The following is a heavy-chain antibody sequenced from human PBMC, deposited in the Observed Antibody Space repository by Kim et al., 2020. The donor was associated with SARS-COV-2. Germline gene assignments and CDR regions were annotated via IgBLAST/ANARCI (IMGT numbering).Heavy chain of an antibody. V-gene: IGHV1-46*01. Sequence: ASVKVSCKASGYTFTSYYMHWVRQAPGQGLEWMGIINPSGGSTSYAQKFQGRVTMTRDTSTSTVYMELSSLRSEDTAVYYCAREQRSIAPRQDLSPAHHRYYYYYYCMDVWGQATTVTVSS. J-gene: IGHJ6*02. CDR2: INPSGGST. CDR3: AREQRSIAPRQDLSPAHHRYYYYYYCMDV. D-gene: IGHD6-6*01. CDR1: GYTFTSYY.